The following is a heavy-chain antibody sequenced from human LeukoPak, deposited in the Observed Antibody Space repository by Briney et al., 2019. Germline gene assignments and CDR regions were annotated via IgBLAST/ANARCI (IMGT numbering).Heavy chain of an antibody. J-gene: IGHJ4*02. CDR1: GFTFSSYS. CDR3: ARVGCSSTSCQLGLNY. CDR2: ISGSGGST. V-gene: IGHV3-23*01. Sequence: PGGSLRLSCAASGFTFSSYSMNWVRQAPGKGLEWVSAISGSGGSTYYADSVKGRFTISRDNSKNTLYLQMNSLRAEDTAVYYCARVGCSSTSCQLGLNYWGQGTLVTVSS. D-gene: IGHD2-2*01.